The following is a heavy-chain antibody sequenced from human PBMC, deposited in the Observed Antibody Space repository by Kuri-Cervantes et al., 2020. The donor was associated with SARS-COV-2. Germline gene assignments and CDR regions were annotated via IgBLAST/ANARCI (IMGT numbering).Heavy chain of an antibody. CDR2: IYYSGST. J-gene: IGHJ3*02. CDR1: GGPISSSSFY. V-gene: IGHV4-39*07. CDR3: ARARSITMIVVVIDAFDI. Sequence: SETLSLTCTVSGGPISSSSFYWGWIRQPPGKGLEWIGSIYYSGSTYYNPSLKSRVTISVDTSKNQFSLKLSSVTAADTAVYYCARARSITMIVVVIDAFDIWGQGTMVTVSS. D-gene: IGHD3-22*01.